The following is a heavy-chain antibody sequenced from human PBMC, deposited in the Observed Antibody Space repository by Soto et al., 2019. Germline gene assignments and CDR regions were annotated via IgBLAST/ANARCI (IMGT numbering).Heavy chain of an antibody. J-gene: IGHJ6*02. V-gene: IGHV4-31*03. D-gene: IGHD4-17*01. CDR2: IYYSGST. Sequence: SETLSLTCTVSGGSISSGGYYWSWIRQHPGKGLEWIGYIYYSGSTYYNPSLKIRVTISVDTSKNQFSLKLSSVTAADTAVYYCARSRGDYWADYYYGMDVWGQGTTVTVSS. CDR3: ARSRGDYWADYYYGMDV. CDR1: GGSISSGGYY.